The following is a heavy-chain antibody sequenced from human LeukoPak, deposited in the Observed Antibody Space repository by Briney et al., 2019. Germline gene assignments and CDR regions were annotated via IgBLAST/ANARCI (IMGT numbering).Heavy chain of an antibody. CDR1: GFTFSSYG. D-gene: IGHD6-19*01. CDR3: AKGSYRSGWYGNYIDS. J-gene: IGHJ4*02. V-gene: IGHV3-30*02. CDR2: IRYDGSNK. Sequence: GGSLRLSCAASGFTFSSYGMHWVRQAPGKGLEWVAFIRYDGSNKYYADSVKGRFTISRDNSKNTLYLQMNSLRAEDTAVYYCAKGSYRSGWYGNYIDSWGQGSLVTVSS.